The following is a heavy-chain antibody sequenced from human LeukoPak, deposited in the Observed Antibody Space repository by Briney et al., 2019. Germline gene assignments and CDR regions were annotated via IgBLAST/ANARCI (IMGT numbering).Heavy chain of an antibody. J-gene: IGHJ4*02. CDR3: ARVGITMVRGVIPLDPYYFDY. CDR2: INHSGST. V-gene: IGHV4-34*01. D-gene: IGHD3-10*01. CDR1: GFTFSSYW. Sequence: GSLRLSCAASGFTFSSYWMSWIRQPPGKGLGWIGEINHSGSTNYNPSLKSRVTISVDTSKNQFSLELSSVTAADTAVYYCARVGITMVRGVIPLDPYYFDYWGQGTLVTVSS.